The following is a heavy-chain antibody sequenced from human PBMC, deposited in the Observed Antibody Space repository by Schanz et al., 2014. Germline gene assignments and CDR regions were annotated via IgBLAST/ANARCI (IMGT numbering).Heavy chain of an antibody. J-gene: IGHJ5*01. CDR3: AKDLYNYGIFDS. Sequence: EVQLVESGGGLVQPGGSLRLSCAASGFTFSTYWMHWVRQAPGKGLVWVSHINSDGTTTTYADSVKGRFTISRDNAENTLYLQMNSLRAEDTAVYYCAKDLYNYGIFDSWGQGTLVTVSS. V-gene: IGHV3-74*01. CDR2: INSDGTTT. D-gene: IGHD3-16*01. CDR1: GFTFSTYW.